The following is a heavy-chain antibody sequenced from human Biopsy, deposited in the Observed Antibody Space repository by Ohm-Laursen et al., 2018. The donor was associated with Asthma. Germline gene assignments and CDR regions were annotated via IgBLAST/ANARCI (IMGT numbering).Heavy chain of an antibody. J-gene: IGHJ5*02. Sequence: SVKVSCNASGGTFSNYVFSWVRQAPGQGLEWVGGIIPMFGTTKYTQKFQARVSITADEATSTVYMELSSLRSEDTAVYYCARVLTTEEGDTWFDPWGQGTLVTVSS. CDR3: ARVLTTEEGDTWFDP. CDR1: GGTFSNYV. CDR2: IIPMFGTT. V-gene: IGHV1-69*13. D-gene: IGHD4-11*01.